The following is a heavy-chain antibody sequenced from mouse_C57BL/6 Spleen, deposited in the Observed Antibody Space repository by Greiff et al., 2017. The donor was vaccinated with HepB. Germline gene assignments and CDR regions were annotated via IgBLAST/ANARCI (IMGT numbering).Heavy chain of an antibody. D-gene: IGHD1-1*01. V-gene: IGHV3-6*01. CDR2: ISYDGSN. CDR1: GYSITSGYY. CDR3: AREGITTVNYAMDY. Sequence: EVQLQESGPGLVKPSQSLSLTCSVTGYSITSGYYWNWIRQFPGNKLEWMGYISYDGSNNYNPSLKNRISITRDPSKNQFFLKLNSVTTEDTATYYCAREGITTVNYAMDYWGQGTSVTVSS. J-gene: IGHJ4*01.